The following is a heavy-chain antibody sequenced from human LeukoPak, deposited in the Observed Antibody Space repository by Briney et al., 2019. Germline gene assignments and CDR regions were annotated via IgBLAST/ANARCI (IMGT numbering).Heavy chain of an antibody. D-gene: IGHD3-22*01. CDR1: GFTFSSYT. J-gene: IGHJ4*02. CDR3: TTVRSDYYDGSGPFAF. V-gene: IGHV3-23*01. CDR2: IINSGGST. Sequence: GGSLRLSCAASGFTFSSYTMSWVRQAPGKGLEWVSSIINSGGSTYYADSVKGRFTISRDNSKNTLYLQMNSLRAEDTAIYYCTTVRSDYYDGSGPFAFWGQGALVTVSS.